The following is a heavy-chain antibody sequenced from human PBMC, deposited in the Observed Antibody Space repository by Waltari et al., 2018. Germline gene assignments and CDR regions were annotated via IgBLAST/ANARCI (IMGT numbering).Heavy chain of an antibody. V-gene: IGHV3-49*04. CDR2: IRSKAYGGTT. D-gene: IGHD3-3*01. J-gene: IGHJ4*02. Sequence: EVQLVESGGGLVQPGRSLRLSCTASGFTFGDYAMSWVRQAPGKGLEWVGFIRSKAYGGTTEYAASVKGRFTISRDDSKSIAYLQMNSLKTEDTAVYYCTSKYYDFWSGYYTIDYWGQGTLVTVSS. CDR3: TSKYYDFWSGYYTIDY. CDR1: GFTFGDYA.